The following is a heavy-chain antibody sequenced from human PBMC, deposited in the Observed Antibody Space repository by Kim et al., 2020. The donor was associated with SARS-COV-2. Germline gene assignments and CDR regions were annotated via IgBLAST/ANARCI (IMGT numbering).Heavy chain of an antibody. D-gene: IGHD3-10*01. CDR3: AREGSGSYNWLDP. Sequence: YSQNFQGRLTITRDTSASAAYLELSSLTSKDTAVYYCAREGSGSYNWLDPWGQGTLVTVSS. V-gene: IGHV1-3*01. J-gene: IGHJ5*02.